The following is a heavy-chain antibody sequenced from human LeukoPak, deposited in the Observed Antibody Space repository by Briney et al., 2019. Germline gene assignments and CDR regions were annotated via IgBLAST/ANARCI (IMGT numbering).Heavy chain of an antibody. CDR2: MNPNSGNT. D-gene: IGHD2-21*01. J-gene: IGHJ5*02. Sequence: ASMTVSCKASGYTFTSYDINWVRQATGQGLEWMGWMNPNSGNTGYALKFQGRVTITRNTSISTAYMELSSLRSEDTAVYYCARARRGLQPWGQGTLVTVSS. CDR3: ARARRGLQP. V-gene: IGHV1-8*03. CDR1: GYTFTSYD.